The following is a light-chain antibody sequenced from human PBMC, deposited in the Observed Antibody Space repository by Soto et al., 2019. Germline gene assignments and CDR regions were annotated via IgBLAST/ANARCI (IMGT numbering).Light chain of an antibody. V-gene: IGLV2-14*01. Sequence: QSALTQPSSVSGSPGQSITISCTGTTSDIGSYNRVSWYQQEPGKAPKVVIYNVSNRPSGISNRFSGSKSGNTASLTISGLQAEDEADYYCCSYTTISTYVFATGTKLTVL. CDR3: CSYTTISTYV. CDR2: NVS. CDR1: TSDIGSYNR. J-gene: IGLJ1*01.